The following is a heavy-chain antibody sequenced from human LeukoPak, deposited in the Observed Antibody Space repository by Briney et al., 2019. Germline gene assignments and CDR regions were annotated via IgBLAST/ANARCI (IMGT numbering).Heavy chain of an antibody. J-gene: IGHJ4*02. CDR3: AREQGPGYYYDSSGYGQIDY. Sequence: APVKVSCKASGYTFTSYGISWVRQAPGQGLERMGWISAYNGNTNYTQKLQGRVTMTTDTSTSTAYMELRSLRSDDTAVYYCAREQGPGYYYDSSGYGQIDYWGQGTLVTVSS. D-gene: IGHD3-22*01. CDR2: ISAYNGNT. CDR1: GYTFTSYG. V-gene: IGHV1-18*01.